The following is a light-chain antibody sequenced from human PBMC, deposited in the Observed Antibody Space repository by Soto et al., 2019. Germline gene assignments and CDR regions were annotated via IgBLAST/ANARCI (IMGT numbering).Light chain of an antibody. CDR3: QSYDSSNRWV. CDR1: SGSIASNY. CDR2: EDN. Sequence: NFMLTQPHSVSESPGKRVTISCTRSSGSIASNYVQWYQQRPGSAPTTVIYEDNQRPSGVPDRFSGSIDSSSNSASLTISGLKTEDEADYYCQSYDSSNRWVFGGGTKLTVL. V-gene: IGLV6-57*03. J-gene: IGLJ3*02.